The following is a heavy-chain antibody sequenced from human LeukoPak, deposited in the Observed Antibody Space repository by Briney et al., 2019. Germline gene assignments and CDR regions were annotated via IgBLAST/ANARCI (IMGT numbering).Heavy chain of an antibody. Sequence: GGSLRLSCAASGFTFSNYSMNWVRQAPGKGLEWVSYISSRSYAIYYADSVKGRFTISRDNAKNSLYLQMNSLRDKDTAVYYCAREERDGYLDYWGQGTLVSASS. D-gene: IGHD5-24*01. CDR3: AREERDGYLDY. V-gene: IGHV3-48*02. CDR2: ISSRSYAI. CDR1: GFTFSNYS. J-gene: IGHJ4*02.